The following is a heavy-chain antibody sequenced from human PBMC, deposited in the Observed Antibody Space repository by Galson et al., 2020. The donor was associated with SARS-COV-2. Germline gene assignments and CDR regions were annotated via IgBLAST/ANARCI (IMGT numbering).Heavy chain of an antibody. Sequence: GESLKISCAASGFTFSSYEMNWVRQAPGKGLEWVSYISSSGSTIYYADSVKGRFTISRDNAKNSLYLQMNSLRAEDTAVYYCARVDYDSSGPNSPYWGQGTLVTVSS. CDR3: ARVDYDSSGPNSPY. CDR2: ISSSGSTI. V-gene: IGHV3-48*03. J-gene: IGHJ4*02. D-gene: IGHD3-22*01. CDR1: GFTFSSYE.